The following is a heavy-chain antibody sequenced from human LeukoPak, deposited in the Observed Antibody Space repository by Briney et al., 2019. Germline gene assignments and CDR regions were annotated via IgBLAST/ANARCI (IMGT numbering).Heavy chain of an antibody. CDR1: GYTFTTYG. CDR2: ISPYNGNT. J-gene: IGHJ5*02. Sequence: ASVTVSFTASGYTFTTYGVIWVRQAPRQGLEWVGWISPYNGNTNYAQMPQGRVTMTTDTSTSTAFMELRSLRSEDTAVYYCGRTKRERPGTGDPWGQGTLVTVSS. V-gene: IGHV1-18*01. CDR3: GRTKRERPGTGDP. D-gene: IGHD2-8*02.